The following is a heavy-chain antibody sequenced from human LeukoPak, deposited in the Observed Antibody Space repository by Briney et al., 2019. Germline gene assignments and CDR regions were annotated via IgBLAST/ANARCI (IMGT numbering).Heavy chain of an antibody. J-gene: IGHJ4*02. CDR3: ATDLVATTRIWIALGY. CDR2: FDPEDGET. V-gene: IGHV1-24*01. D-gene: IGHD5-12*01. CDR1: GYTLTELS. Sequence: ASVKVSCKVSGYTLTELSMHWVRQAPGKGLEWMGGFDPEDGETIYAQKFQGRVTMTEDTSTDTAYMELSSLRSEDTAVYYCATDLVATTRIWIALGYWGQGTLVTVSS.